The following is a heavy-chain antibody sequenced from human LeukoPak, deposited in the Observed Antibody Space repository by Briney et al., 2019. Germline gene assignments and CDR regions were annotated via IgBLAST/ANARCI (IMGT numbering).Heavy chain of an antibody. CDR2: IYYSGST. CDR3: ARYCRTSTCYSPWFDP. D-gene: IGHD2-15*01. CDR1: GGSISSYH. J-gene: IGHJ5*02. V-gene: IGHV4-59*08. Sequence: PSETLSLTCTVSGGSISSYHWSWIRQPPGKGLEWIGFIYYSGSTNYHPSLKSRVTISVDTSKNQFSLKLSSVTAADTAVYYCARYCRTSTCYSPWFDPWGQGTLVTVSS.